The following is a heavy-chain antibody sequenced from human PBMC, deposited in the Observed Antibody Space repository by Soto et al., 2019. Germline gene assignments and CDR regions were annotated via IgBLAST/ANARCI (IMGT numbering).Heavy chain of an antibody. Sequence: GASVKVSCKASGGTFSSYAISWVRQAPGQGLEWMGGIIPIFGTANYAQKFQGRVTITADESTSTAYMELSSLRSEDTAVYYCARTLLEGVIGSTPYSYYGMXVWGQGTTVTGSS. CDR1: GGTFSSYA. CDR2: IIPIFGTA. CDR3: ARTLLEGVIGSTPYSYYGMXV. J-gene: IGHJ6*02. V-gene: IGHV1-69*13. D-gene: IGHD3-10*01.